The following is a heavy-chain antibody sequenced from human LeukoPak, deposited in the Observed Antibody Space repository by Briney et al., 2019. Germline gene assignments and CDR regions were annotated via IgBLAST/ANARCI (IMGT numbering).Heavy chain of an antibody. CDR1: GGSFSGYY. V-gene: IGHV4-30-4*08. CDR3: ARRGYYYDSSGLTGYYMDV. J-gene: IGHJ6*03. Sequence: PSETLSLTCAVYGGSFSGYYWSWIRQPPGKGLEWIGYIYYSGSTYYNPSLKSRVTISVDTSKNQFSLKLSSVTAADTAVYYCARRGYYYDSSGLTGYYMDVWGKGTTVTVSS. CDR2: IYYSGST. D-gene: IGHD3-22*01.